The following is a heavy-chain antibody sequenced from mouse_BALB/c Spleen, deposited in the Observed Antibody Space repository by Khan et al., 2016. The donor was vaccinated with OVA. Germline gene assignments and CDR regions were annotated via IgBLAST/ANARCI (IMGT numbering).Heavy chain of an antibody. CDR3: ARVYGGDFDY. CDR2: ISYSGNT. CDR1: GYSITSDYA. J-gene: IGHJ2*01. V-gene: IGHV3-2*02. D-gene: IGHD1-1*01. Sequence: QLEESGPGLVKPSQSLSLICTVTGYSITSDYAWNWIRQFPGNKLEWMGFISYSGNTKYNPSLKSRISITRDTSKNPFFLQLNSVTTEDTATYYCARVYGGDFDYWGQGTTLTVSS.